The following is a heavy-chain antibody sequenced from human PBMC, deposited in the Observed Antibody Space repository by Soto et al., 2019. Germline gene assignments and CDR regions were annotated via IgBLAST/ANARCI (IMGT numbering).Heavy chain of an antibody. J-gene: IGHJ6*03. CDR1: GFTFSSYW. D-gene: IGHD2-2*01. CDR2: IKQDGSEK. V-gene: IGHV3-7*01. CDR3: ARDMEDIVVVPAALYYMDV. Sequence: GGSLRLSCAASGFTFSSYWMSWVRQAPGKGLEWVANIKQDGSEKYYVDSVKGRFTISRDNAKNSLYLQMNSLRAEDTAVYYCARDMEDIVVVPAALYYMDVWGKGTTVTVSS.